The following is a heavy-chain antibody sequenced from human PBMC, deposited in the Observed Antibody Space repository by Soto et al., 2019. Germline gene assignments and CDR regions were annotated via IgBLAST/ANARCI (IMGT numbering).Heavy chain of an antibody. J-gene: IGHJ4*02. D-gene: IGHD1-26*01. CDR3: AKATIGSPGYFDY. CDR2: ISYDGSNK. V-gene: IGHV3-30*18. CDR1: GFTFSSYG. Sequence: QVQLVESGGGVVQPGRSLRLSCAASGFTFSSYGMHWVRQAPGKGLEWVAVISYDGSNKYYADSVKGRFTISRDNSKNTLYLQMNSLRAEDTAVYYCAKATIGSPGYFDYCGKGTLVTVSS.